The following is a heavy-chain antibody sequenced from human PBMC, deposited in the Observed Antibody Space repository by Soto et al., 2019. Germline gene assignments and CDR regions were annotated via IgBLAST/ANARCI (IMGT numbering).Heavy chain of an antibody. CDR2: INHSGST. J-gene: IGHJ4*02. CDR1: GGSVSGYY. Sequence: NPSETLSLTCAVYGGSVSGYYWSWIRQPPGKGLEWIGEINHSGSTNYNPSHKSRVTISVDTSKNQFSLKLSSVTAADTAVYYCARYFDTYFDYWGQGTLVTVSS. CDR3: ARYFDTYFDY. D-gene: IGHD3-9*01. V-gene: IGHV4-34*01.